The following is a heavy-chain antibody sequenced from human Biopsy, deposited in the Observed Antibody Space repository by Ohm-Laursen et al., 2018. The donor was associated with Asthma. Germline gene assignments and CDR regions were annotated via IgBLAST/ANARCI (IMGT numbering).Heavy chain of an antibody. CDR3: ALSQFDY. V-gene: IGHV3-53*05. CDR2: IYSGGTS. Sequence: SLRLSCAPAVFTVSRDHIFWVRQAPGKGLEWVSVIYSGGTSDTADSVRGRFTISRDFYKNTLYLQMDSLRSEDTAVYYCALSQFDYWGQGTLLTVSS. CDR1: VFTVSRDH. J-gene: IGHJ4*02.